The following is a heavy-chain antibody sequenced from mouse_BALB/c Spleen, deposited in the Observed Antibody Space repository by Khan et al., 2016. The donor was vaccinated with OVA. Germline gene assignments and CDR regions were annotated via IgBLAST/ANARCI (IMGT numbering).Heavy chain of an antibody. Sequence: VQLQQSGAELVRPGVSVKISCKGSGYTFTDYAMHWVKQSPAKSLEWIGVISTYYGDANYNQKFKGKATMTVDKSSSTAYMELARLTSEDSAIYYCARGNGNYRFAYWGQGTLVTVSA. D-gene: IGHD2-1*01. J-gene: IGHJ3*01. CDR2: ISTYYGDA. CDR3: ARGNGNYRFAY. V-gene: IGHV1S137*01. CDR1: GYTFTDYA.